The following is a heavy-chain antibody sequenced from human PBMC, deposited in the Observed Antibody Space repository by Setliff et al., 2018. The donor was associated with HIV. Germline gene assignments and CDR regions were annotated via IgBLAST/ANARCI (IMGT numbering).Heavy chain of an antibody. CDR1: GGSISSVSYY. J-gene: IGHJ5*02. Sequence: SETLSLTCTVSGGSISSVSYYWGWLRQPPGKGLEWIGNIYYTGSTYYNPSLRSRVTISVDTSKNQFSLKLSSVTAADTAVYYCARYAYLHGYNWFDPWGHGTQVTVSS. CDR2: IYYTGST. CDR3: ARYAYLHGYNWFDP. V-gene: IGHV4-39*01.